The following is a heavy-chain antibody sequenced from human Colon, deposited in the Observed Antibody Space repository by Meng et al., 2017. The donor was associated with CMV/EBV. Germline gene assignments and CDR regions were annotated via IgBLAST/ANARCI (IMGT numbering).Heavy chain of an antibody. J-gene: IGHJ6*02. CDR2: ISGSGSTT. CDR3: AKDALGDFWSGYYGRMDV. D-gene: IGHD3-3*01. CDR1: GFTFNNYA. V-gene: IGHV3-23*01. Sequence: GESLKISCTASGFTFNNYALSWVRQPPGKGLQWVAAISGSGSTTYYADSVKGRFTISRDNSKNTVYLQMNSLRVEDTAEYYCAKDALGDFWSGYYGRMDVWGQGTTVTVSS.